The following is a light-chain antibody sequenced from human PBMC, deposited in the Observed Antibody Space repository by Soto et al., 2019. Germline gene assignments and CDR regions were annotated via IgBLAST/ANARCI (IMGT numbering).Light chain of an antibody. J-gene: IGLJ1*01. CDR3: QSYDSSLSGYV. CDR1: SSNLGAGYD. Sequence: QSVLTQPPSVSGAPGQRVNISFTGSSSNLGAGYDVHWYQPLPGTTPKLLIYLNLNRPSGVPDRFSGSNSGTSASLAITGLQAEDEADYYCQSYDSSLSGYVFGTGTKLTVL. CDR2: LNL. V-gene: IGLV1-40*01.